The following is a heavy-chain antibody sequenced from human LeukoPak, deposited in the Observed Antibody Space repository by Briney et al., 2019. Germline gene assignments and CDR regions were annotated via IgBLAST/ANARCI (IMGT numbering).Heavy chain of an antibody. Sequence: GASVKVSCKASGYTFTSYYIHWVRQAPGQGLEWVGIINPTGGSTSYGQKFQGRVTMTRDTSTSTVYMELSSLRSEDTAVYYCARDMVPRWDSSSWYGGYWGQGTLVTVSS. CDR1: GYTFTSYY. D-gene: IGHD6-13*01. CDR3: ARDMVPRWDSSSWYGGY. CDR2: INPTGGST. V-gene: IGHV1-46*01. J-gene: IGHJ4*02.